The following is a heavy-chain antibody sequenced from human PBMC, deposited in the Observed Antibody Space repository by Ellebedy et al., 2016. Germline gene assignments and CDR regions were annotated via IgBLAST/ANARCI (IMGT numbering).Heavy chain of an antibody. J-gene: IGHJ4*02. Sequence: ASVKVSCKVSGYTLTELSMHWVRQAPGKGLEWMGGFDPEDGETIYAQKFQGRVTMTEDTSTDTAYMELSSLRSEDTAVYYCATDGGYGDLYYYFDYWGQGTLVTVSS. CDR1: GYTLTELS. CDR2: FDPEDGET. CDR3: ATDGGYGDLYYYFDY. V-gene: IGHV1-24*01. D-gene: IGHD4-17*01.